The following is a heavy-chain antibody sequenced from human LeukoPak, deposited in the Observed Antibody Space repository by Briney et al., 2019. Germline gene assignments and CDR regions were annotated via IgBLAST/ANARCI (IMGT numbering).Heavy chain of an antibody. D-gene: IGHD6-6*01. J-gene: IGHJ6*03. CDR2: IYYSGST. Sequence: TSSETLSLTCTVSGGSISSYYWSWIRQPPGKGLEWIGYIYYSGSTNYNPSLKSRVTISVDTSKNQFSLKLSSVTAADTAVYYCARGLAARRIVRYYHYMDVWGKGTTVTVSS. CDR1: GGSISSYY. CDR3: ARGLAARRIVRYYHYMDV. V-gene: IGHV4-59*08.